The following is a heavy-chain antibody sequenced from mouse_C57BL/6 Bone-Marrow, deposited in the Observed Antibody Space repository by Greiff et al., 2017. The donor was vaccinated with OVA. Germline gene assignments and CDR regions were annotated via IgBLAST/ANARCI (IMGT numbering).Heavy chain of an antibody. CDR1: GYSITSGYY. CDR2: ISYDGSN. V-gene: IGHV3-6*01. D-gene: IGHD2-1*01. CDR3: ARRGIYGKYAMDY. J-gene: IGHJ4*01. Sequence: EVKLMESGPGLVKPSQSLSLTCSVTGYSITSGYYWNWIRQFPGNKLEWMGYISYDGSNNYNPSLKNRISITRDTSKNQFFLKLNSVTTEDTATYYCARRGIYGKYAMDYWGQGTSVTVSS.